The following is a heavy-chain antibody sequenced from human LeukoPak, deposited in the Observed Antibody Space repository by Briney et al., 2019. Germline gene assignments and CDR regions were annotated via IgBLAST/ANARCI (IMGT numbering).Heavy chain of an antibody. V-gene: IGHV4-34*01. D-gene: IGHD2-2*01. J-gene: IGHJ4*02. CDR2: INHSGST. CDR3: ATGLTDIVVVPAAVMNLG. Sequence: SETLSLTCAVYGGSFSGYYWSWIRQPPGKGLEWIGEINHSGSTNYNPSLKSRVPISVDTSKNQFSLKLSSVTAADTAVYYCATGLTDIVVVPAAVMNLGWGQGTLVTVSS. CDR1: GGSFSGYY.